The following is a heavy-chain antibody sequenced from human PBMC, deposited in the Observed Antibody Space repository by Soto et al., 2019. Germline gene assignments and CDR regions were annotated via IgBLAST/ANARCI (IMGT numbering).Heavy chain of an antibody. CDR2: ISAYNGNT. D-gene: IGHD3-22*01. Sequence: ASVKVSCKASGYTFTSYGISWVRQAPGQGLEWMGWISAYNGNTNYAQKLQGRVTMTTDTSTSTAYMELRSLRSDDTAGYYCAKDGLIYSYDSRGYVPSLFDPWGQGTLVPGSP. CDR1: GYTFTSYG. CDR3: AKDGLIYSYDSRGYVPSLFDP. J-gene: IGHJ5*02. V-gene: IGHV1-18*04.